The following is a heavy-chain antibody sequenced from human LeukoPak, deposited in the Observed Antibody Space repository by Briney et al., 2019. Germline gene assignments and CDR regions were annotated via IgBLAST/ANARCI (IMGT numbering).Heavy chain of an antibody. D-gene: IGHD3-3*01. CDR1: GGSMSSDY. J-gene: IGHJ4*02. CDR2: IYYSGST. Sequence: PSETLSLTCTVSGGSMSSDYWSWIRQPPGKGLEWIGYIYYSGSTNYNPSLNSRVTISVDTSKNQFSLKLRSATAADTAVYYCARVLYFDFWAGYYFDYLGQGTLVTGSS. V-gene: IGHV4-59*01. CDR3: ARVLYFDFWAGYYFDY.